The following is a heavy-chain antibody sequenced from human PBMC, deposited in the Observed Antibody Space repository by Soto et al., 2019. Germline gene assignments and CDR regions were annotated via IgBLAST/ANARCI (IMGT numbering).Heavy chain of an antibody. CDR1: GFTFSSYA. J-gene: IGHJ6*02. Sequence: GGSLRLSYAASGFTFSSYAMSWVRQAPGKGLEWFSAISGSGGSTYYADSVKGRFTISRDNSKNTLYLQMNSLRAEDTAVYYCAKDLSNYYDSSGLWYYGMDVWGQGTTVTVSS. V-gene: IGHV3-23*01. CDR3: AKDLSNYYDSSGLWYYGMDV. CDR2: ISGSGGST. D-gene: IGHD3-22*01.